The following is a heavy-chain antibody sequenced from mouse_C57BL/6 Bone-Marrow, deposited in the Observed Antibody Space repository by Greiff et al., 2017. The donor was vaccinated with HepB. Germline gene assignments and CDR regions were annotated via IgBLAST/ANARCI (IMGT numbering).Heavy chain of an antibody. V-gene: IGHV14-4*01. CDR3: TDLPGFAY. Sequence: VQLKQSGAELVRPGASVKLSCTASGFNIKDDYMHWVKQRPEQGLEWIGWIDPENGDTEYASKFQGKATITADTSSNTAYLQLSSLTSEDTAVYYCTDLPGFAYWGQGTLVTVSA. CDR1: GFNIKDDY. CDR2: IDPENGDT. J-gene: IGHJ3*01.